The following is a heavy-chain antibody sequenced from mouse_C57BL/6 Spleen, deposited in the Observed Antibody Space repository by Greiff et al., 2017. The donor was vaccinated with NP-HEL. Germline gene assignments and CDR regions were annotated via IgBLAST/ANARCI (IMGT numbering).Heavy chain of an antibody. CDR2: IYPSDSET. Sequence: QVQLQQPGAELVRPGSSVKLSCKASGYTFTSYWMDWVKQRPGQGLEWIGNIYPSDSETHYNQKFKDKATLTVDKSSSTAYMRLSSLTSEDSAVYYCARETPTGTFAYWGQGTLVTVSA. J-gene: IGHJ3*01. V-gene: IGHV1-61*01. CDR1: GYTFTSYW. CDR3: ARETPTGTFAY. D-gene: IGHD4-1*02.